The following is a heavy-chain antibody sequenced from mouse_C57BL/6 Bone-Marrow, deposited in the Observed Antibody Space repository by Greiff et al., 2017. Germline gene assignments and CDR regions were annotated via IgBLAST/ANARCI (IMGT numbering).Heavy chain of an antibody. J-gene: IGHJ3*01. D-gene: IGHD2-3*01. V-gene: IGHV8-8*01. Sequence: QVTLKASGPGILQPSQPLSLTCSFSGFSLSTFGMGVGWIRQPSGKGLEWLAHIWWADDKYYNPALKSRLTISKDNSQNQVFLKIANVDTADTATYYRARTLYDGYYLWFAYWGQGTLVTVSA. CDR3: ARTLYDGYYLWFAY. CDR2: IWWADDK. CDR1: GFSLSTFGMG.